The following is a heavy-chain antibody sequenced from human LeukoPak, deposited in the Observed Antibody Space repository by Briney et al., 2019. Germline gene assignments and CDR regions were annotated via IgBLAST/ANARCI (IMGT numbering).Heavy chain of an antibody. D-gene: IGHD1-1*01. CDR1: GFTFSDYY. J-gene: IGHJ3*02. Sequence: PGGSLRLSCGASGFTFSDYYMSWIRQAPGKGLEWVSYISSSGSTIYYADSVKGRFTISRDNAKNSLYLQINSLRAEDTAVYYCASWKRFSGSRPLEDAFDIWGQGTMVTVSS. CDR2: ISSSGSTI. CDR3: ASWKRFSGSRPLEDAFDI. V-gene: IGHV3-11*01.